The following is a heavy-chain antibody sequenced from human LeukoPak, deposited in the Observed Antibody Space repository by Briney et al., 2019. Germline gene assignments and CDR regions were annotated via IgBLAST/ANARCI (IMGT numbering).Heavy chain of an antibody. CDR2: INAGNGNT. CDR3: ARDRFRSTFWDY. CDR1: GYTFGTYT. J-gene: IGHJ4*02. D-gene: IGHD1-26*01. V-gene: IGHV1-3*01. Sequence: EASVKVSCKGSGYTFGTYTMHWVRQAPGRRPEWMGWINAGNGNTEYSHKFQGRLTITRDASASIAYMELSSLRSEDTAVYFCARDRFRSTFWDYWGQGTLVTVSS.